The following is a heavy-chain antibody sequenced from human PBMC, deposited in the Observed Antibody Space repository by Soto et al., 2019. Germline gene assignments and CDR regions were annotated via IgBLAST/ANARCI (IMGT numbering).Heavy chain of an antibody. D-gene: IGHD6-13*01. J-gene: IGHJ6*01. CDR1: GGTFSSYT. V-gene: IGHV1-69*04. Sequence: GASVKVSCKASGGTFSSYTISWVRQAPGQGLEWMGRIIPILGIANYAQKFQGRVTITADKSTSTAYMELSSLRSEDTAVYYCARDLVFAYSNLNWQQLGKYGMDVWGQGSTVTVSS. CDR3: ARDLVFAYSNLNWQQLGKYGMDV. CDR2: IIPILGIA.